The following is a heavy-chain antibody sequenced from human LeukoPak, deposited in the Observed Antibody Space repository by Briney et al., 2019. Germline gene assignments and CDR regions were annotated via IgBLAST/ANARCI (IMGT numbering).Heavy chain of an antibody. V-gene: IGHV3-21*01. Sequence: AGGSLRLSCAASGFTFSSYSMNWVRQAPGKGLEWVSSISSSSSYIYYADLVKGRFTISRDNAENSLYLQMNSLRAEDTAVYYCAREEDDILTGYPTSEGMDVWGQGTTVTVSS. CDR3: AREEDDILTGYPTSEGMDV. CDR1: GFTFSSYS. CDR2: ISSSSSYI. J-gene: IGHJ6*02. D-gene: IGHD3-9*01.